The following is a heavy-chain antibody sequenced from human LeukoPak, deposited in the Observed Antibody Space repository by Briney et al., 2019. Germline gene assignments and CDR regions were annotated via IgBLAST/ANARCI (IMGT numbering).Heavy chain of an antibody. CDR1: GFTFSSYA. D-gene: IGHD3-22*01. CDR2: ISGSGGST. CDR3: ARDRGYYDSSGLGYYGMDV. J-gene: IGHJ6*02. Sequence: PGGSLRLSCAASGFTFSSYAMSWVRQAPGKGLEWVSAISGSGGSTYYADSVKGRFTISRDNSKNTLYLQMNSLRAEDTAVYYCARDRGYYDSSGLGYYGMDVWGQGTTVTVSS. V-gene: IGHV3-23*01.